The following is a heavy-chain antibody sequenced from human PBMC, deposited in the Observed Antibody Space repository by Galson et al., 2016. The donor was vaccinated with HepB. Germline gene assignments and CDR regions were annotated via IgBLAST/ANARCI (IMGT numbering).Heavy chain of an antibody. J-gene: IGHJ4*02. CDR3: ARAHAVASDYYFDY. CDR2: VSAFNGNR. Sequence: SVKVSCKASGYTFSSCGISWVRQAPGQGLEWVGWVSAFNGNRNYAQKLQGRVTMTTDTSTSTAYMELRSLRSDDTAVYYCARAHAVASDYYFDYWGQGTLVTVSS. D-gene: IGHD6-19*01. V-gene: IGHV1-18*01. CDR1: GYTFSSCG.